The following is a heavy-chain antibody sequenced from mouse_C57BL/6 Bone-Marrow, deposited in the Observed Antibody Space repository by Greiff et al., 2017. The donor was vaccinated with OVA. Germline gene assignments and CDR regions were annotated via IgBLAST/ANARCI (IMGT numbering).Heavy chain of an antibody. J-gene: IGHJ2*01. Sequence: QVQLQQSDAELVKPGASVKISCTVSGYTFTDHTIHWMQQRPEQGLEWIGYIYPRDGSTKYNEKLKGQATLTADNSSSTAYMQLNSLTSKNSAVYFCAREYYYGSSSYFDYWGQGTTLTVSS. CDR2: IYPRDGST. CDR1: GYTFTDHT. V-gene: IGHV1-78*01. D-gene: IGHD1-1*01. CDR3: AREYYYGSSSYFDY.